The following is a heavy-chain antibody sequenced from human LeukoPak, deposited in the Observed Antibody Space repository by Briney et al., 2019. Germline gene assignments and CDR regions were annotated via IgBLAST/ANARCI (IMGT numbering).Heavy chain of an antibody. J-gene: IGHJ4*02. D-gene: IGHD2-15*01. V-gene: IGHV3-23*01. CDR1: GFTFSNYG. Sequence: GGSLRLSCAASGFTFSNYGRTWVRQAAGKGLDWVSAISGSGGSTYYADSVKGRFNIYRDNYKNTLYLQMNSLRAEDAAVYSCAKAPVTSCRGAFCYPFDYWGQGTLVTVSS. CDR2: ISGSGGST. CDR3: AKAPVTSCRGAFCYPFDY.